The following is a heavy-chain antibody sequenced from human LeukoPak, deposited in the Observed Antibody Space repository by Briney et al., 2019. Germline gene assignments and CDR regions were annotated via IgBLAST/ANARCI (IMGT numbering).Heavy chain of an antibody. D-gene: IGHD1-26*01. CDR2: ISSSGSTI. V-gene: IGHV3-11*01. Sequence: AGGSLRLSCAASGFTFSDYYMSWIRQAPGKGLEWVSYISSSGSTIYYADSVKGRFTISRDNAKNSLYLQMNSLRAEDTAVYYCARDDIVGAYDAFDIWGQGTMVTVSS. CDR3: ARDDIVGAYDAFDI. J-gene: IGHJ3*02. CDR1: GFTFSDYY.